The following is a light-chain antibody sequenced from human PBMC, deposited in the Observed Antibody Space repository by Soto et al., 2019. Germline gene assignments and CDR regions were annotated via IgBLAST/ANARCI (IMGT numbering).Light chain of an antibody. CDR2: GAS. V-gene: IGKV3-20*01. Sequence: EIVLTQSPGTLSLSPGERATLSCRASQSVSSSYLAWYQQKSGQAPRLLIYGASSRATGIPDRFSGSGSGTDFTLTISRLEPEDVAVYYCQQYGSSPRTFGQGTKVEIK. J-gene: IGKJ1*01. CDR3: QQYGSSPRT. CDR1: QSVSSSY.